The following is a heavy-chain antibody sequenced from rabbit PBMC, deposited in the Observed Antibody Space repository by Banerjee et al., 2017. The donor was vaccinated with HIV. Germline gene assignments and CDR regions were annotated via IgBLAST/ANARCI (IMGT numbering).Heavy chain of an antibody. CDR1: GSSFSSSYW. CDR2: IYVGSSGNT. V-gene: IGHV1S45*01. J-gene: IGHJ4*01. CDR3: ARYPSDWYSFNL. Sequence: QEQLEESGGDLAKPGASLTPSCTASGSSFSSSYWICWVRQAPGKGLEWIACIYVGSSGNTYYANWAKGRFTGSKTSSTTVTLQMTSLTAADTATYFCARYPSDWYSFNLWGPGTLVTVS. D-gene: IGHD7-1*01.